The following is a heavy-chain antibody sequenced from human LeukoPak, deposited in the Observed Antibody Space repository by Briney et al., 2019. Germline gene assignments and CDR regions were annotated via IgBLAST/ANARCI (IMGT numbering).Heavy chain of an antibody. J-gene: IGHJ4*02. CDR3: AKDEQLAFDY. V-gene: IGHV3-30*18. D-gene: IGHD6-6*01. CDR2: ISYDGSNK. Sequence: PGRSLRLSCAASGLTFSSYGMHWVRQAPGKGLEWVAVISYDGSNKYYADSVKGRFTISRDNSKNTLYLQMNSLRAEDTAVYYCAKDEQLAFDYWGQGTLVTVSS. CDR1: GLTFSSYG.